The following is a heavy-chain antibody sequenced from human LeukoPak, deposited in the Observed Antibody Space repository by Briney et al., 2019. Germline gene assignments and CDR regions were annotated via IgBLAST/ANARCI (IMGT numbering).Heavy chain of an antibody. V-gene: IGHV3-23*01. CDR3: AKDPRAYCGGDCTMPPHFDY. CDR1: GFTFSSYA. J-gene: IGHJ4*02. D-gene: IGHD2-21*02. Sequence: GGSLRLSCAASGFTFSSYAMSWVRQAPGKGLEWVSGISGSGGRTYYADSVKGRFTISRDNSKNTLYLQMNSLRAEDTAVYYCAKDPRAYCGGDCTMPPHFDYWGQGTLVTVSS. CDR2: ISGSGGRT.